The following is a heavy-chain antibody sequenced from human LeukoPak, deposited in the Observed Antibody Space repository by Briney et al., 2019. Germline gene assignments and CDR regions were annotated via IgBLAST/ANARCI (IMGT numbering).Heavy chain of an antibody. CDR2: IYYSGST. Sequence: SETLSLTCTVSGGSISSYYWSWIRQPPGKGLEWIGYIYYSGSTNYNPSLKSRVTISVDTSKNQFSLKLSSVTAADTAVYYCARSAGGAYFDYWGQGTLVTVSS. D-gene: IGHD4-23*01. J-gene: IGHJ4*02. CDR3: ARSAGGAYFDY. V-gene: IGHV4-59*12. CDR1: GGSISSYY.